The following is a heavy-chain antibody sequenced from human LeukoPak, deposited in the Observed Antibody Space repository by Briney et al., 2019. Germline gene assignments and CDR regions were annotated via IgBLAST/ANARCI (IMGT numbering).Heavy chain of an antibody. D-gene: IGHD3-22*01. CDR2: ISGSGGDT. Sequence: GGSLRLSCAASGFTFSSYAMSWVRPAPGKGLEWVSAISGSGGDTYHADSVKGRFAISRDNSKNTLFLQMNSLRAEDTAVYYCAKYDSFDHYYDSSGRFDCWGQGTLVTVSS. CDR1: GFTFSSYA. J-gene: IGHJ4*02. V-gene: IGHV3-23*01. CDR3: AKYDSFDHYYDSSGRFDC.